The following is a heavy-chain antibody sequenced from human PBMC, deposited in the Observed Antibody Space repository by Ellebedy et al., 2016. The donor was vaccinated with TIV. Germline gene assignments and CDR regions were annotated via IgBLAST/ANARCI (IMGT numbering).Heavy chain of an antibody. CDR2: MYYSGST. J-gene: IGHJ4*02. Sequence: MPSETLSLTCTVSGGSISSSSCYWGWIRQPPGKGLEWIGSMYYSGSTNNNPSLKSRLAISLDTSKNQFSLKLTSVTAADTAVYYCVIGAPLGLARGVESWGQGTLVTVSS. D-gene: IGHD3-10*01. CDR3: VIGAPLGLARGVES. V-gene: IGHV4-39*07. CDR1: GGSISSSSCY.